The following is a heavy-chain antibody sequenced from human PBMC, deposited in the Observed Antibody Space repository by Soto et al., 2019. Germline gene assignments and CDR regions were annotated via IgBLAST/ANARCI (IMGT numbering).Heavy chain of an antibody. D-gene: IGHD6-6*01. CDR1: GLTFNTYA. CDR3: SKARGDDEPLGVFDY. V-gene: IGHV3-23*01. Sequence: PGGSLRLSCAASGLTFNTYAMSWVRQAPGKGPEWVSAISASGANTYYADSVKGRFTISRDNSENTLYLQMSGLRAEDTAIYYCSKARGDDEPLGVFDYWGQGALVTVSA. CDR2: ISASGANT. J-gene: IGHJ4*02.